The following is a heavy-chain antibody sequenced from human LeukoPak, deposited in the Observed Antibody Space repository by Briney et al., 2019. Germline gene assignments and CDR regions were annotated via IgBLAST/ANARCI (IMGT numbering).Heavy chain of an antibody. V-gene: IGHV4-34*01. CDR1: GGSFSGYY. J-gene: IGHJ2*01. CDR3: ARGEYQLLNWYFDL. CDR2: INHSGST. D-gene: IGHD2-2*01. Sequence: PSETLSLTCAVYGGSFSGYYWSWIRQPPGKGLEWIGEINHSGSTNYNLSLKSRVTISVDTSKNQFSLKLSSVTAADTAVYYCARGEYQLLNWYFDLWGRGTLVTVSS.